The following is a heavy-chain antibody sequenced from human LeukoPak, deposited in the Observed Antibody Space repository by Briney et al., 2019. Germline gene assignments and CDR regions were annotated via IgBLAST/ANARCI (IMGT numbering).Heavy chain of an antibody. J-gene: IGHJ4*02. CDR3: ARGWRDGYNFRY. V-gene: IGHV4-59*08. D-gene: IGHD5-24*01. Sequence: SETLSLTCTVSGDSISSDYWSWIRQPPGKGLEWTAYIYDSVSTNYSPSLKSRVTISADTSKNQFSLRVTSVTAADTAVYYCARGWRDGYNFRYWGQGALVTVSS. CDR1: GDSISSDY. CDR2: IYDSVST.